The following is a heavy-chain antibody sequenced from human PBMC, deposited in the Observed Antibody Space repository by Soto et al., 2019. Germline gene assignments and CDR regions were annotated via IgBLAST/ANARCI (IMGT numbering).Heavy chain of an antibody. CDR3: ARAYCSGGSCYLHNWFDP. CDR2: IYYIGST. CDR1: VGSVSSGGYY. D-gene: IGHD2-15*01. Sequence: SLSLACTVSVGSVSSGGYYWSWILQHPGKGLEWIGYIYYIGSTYYNPSLKSRVTISVDTSKNQFSLKLSSVTAADTAVYYCARAYCSGGSCYLHNWFDPWGQGTLVTVSS. J-gene: IGHJ5*02. V-gene: IGHV4-31*03.